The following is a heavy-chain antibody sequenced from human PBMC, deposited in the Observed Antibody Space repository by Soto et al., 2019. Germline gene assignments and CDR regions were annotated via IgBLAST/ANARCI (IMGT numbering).Heavy chain of an antibody. CDR3: AREGFGSYGYYYGMDV. J-gene: IGHJ6*02. V-gene: IGHV3-21*01. Sequence: EVQLVESGGGLVKPGGSLRLSCAASGFTFSSYSMKWVRQAPGKGLEWVSSISSSSSYIYYADSVKGRFTISRDNAKNSLYLQMNSLRAEDTAVYYCAREGFGSYGYYYGMDVWGQGTTVTVSS. D-gene: IGHD1-26*01. CDR1: GFTFSSYS. CDR2: ISSSSSYI.